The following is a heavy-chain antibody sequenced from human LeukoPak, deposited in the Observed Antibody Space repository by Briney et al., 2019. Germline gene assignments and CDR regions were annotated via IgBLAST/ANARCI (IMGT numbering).Heavy chain of an antibody. CDR3: ARDNLGYCSGGSCYSFDY. J-gene: IGHJ4*02. D-gene: IGHD2-15*01. CDR2: INHSGST. CDR1: GGSFSGYY. V-gene: IGHV4-34*01. Sequence: PSETLSLTCAVYGGSFSGYYWSWIRQPPGKGLEWIGEINHSGSTNYNPSLKSRVTISVDTSKNQFSLKLSSVTAADTAVYYCARDNLGYCSGGSCYSFDYWGQGTLVTVSS.